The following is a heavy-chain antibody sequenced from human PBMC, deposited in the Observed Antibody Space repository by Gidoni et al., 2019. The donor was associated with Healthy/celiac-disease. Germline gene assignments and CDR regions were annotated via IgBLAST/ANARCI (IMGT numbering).Heavy chain of an antibody. V-gene: IGHV1-8*01. CDR2: MNPNSGNT. CDR1: GYTFTSYD. J-gene: IGHJ6*02. D-gene: IGHD5-18*01. CDR3: ARWAGYSYGPHYYYGMDV. Sequence: QVQLVQSGAQVKKPGASVKVSCKASGYTFTSYDINWVRQATGQGLEWMGWMNPNSGNTGYAQQFQGRVTMTRNTSISTAYMELSSLRSEDTAVYYCARWAGYSYGPHYYYGMDVWVQGTTVTVSS.